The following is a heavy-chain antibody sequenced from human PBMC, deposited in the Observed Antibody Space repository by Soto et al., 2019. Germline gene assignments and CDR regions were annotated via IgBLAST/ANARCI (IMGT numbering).Heavy chain of an antibody. V-gene: IGHV3-7*01. J-gene: IGHJ5*02. CDR3: ARDRSPFGP. CDR1: GFTFGSYW. D-gene: IGHD6-13*01. Sequence: GGSLRLSCAASGFTFGSYWMSWVRQAPGKGLEWVANIKQDGSEKYYVDSVKGRFTISRDNAKNSLYLQMNSLRAEDTAVYYCARDRSPFGPWGQGTLVTVSS. CDR2: IKQDGSEK.